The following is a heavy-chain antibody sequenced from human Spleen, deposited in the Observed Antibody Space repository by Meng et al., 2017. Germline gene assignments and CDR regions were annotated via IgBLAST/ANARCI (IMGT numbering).Heavy chain of an antibody. V-gene: IGHV4-34*01. J-gene: IGHJ4*02. D-gene: IGHD4-11*01. CDR3: ARGPTTMAHDFDY. CDR1: GGSFSDYY. CDR2: INHSGST. Sequence: QVHLHQGGAGLLKSSETLSLTCVVSGGSFSDYYWSWIRQPPGKGLEWIGEINHSGSTNYNPSLESRATISVDTSQNNLSLKLSSVTAADSAVYYCARGPTTMAHDFDYWGQGTLVTVSS.